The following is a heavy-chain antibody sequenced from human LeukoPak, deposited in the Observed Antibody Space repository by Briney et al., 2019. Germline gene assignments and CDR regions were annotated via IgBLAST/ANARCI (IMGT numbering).Heavy chain of an antibody. V-gene: IGHV3-53*05. D-gene: IGHD4-17*01. CDR2: TYTGGNS. J-gene: IGHJ4*02. CDR1: GFTVSSIH. Sequence: PGGSLRLSCAASGFTVSSIHMVWVRQAPGKGLEWVSVTYTGGNSYYADSVKGRFTISRDNYKNTLYLQMNSLRAEDTAVYYCARGPGYGDYLVDFDYWGQGTLVTVSS. CDR3: ARGPGYGDYLVDFDY.